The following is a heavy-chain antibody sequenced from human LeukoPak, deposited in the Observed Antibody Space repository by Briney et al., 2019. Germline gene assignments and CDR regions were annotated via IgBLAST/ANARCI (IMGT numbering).Heavy chain of an antibody. V-gene: IGHV1-2*02. CDR2: INPNSGGT. D-gene: IGHD1-7*01. CDR1: GYTFTGYY. J-gene: IGHJ4*02. CDR3: ARDRPGGELVDY. Sequence: ASVTVSCKASGYTFTGYYIHWVRQAPEQGLEWMGWINPNSGGTNYAQKFQDRSTMARDTSINTAYLELSSLRFDDTAVYYCARDRPGGELVDYWGQGTLVTVSS.